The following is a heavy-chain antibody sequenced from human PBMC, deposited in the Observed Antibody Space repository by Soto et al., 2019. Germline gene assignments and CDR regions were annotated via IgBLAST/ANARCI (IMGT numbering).Heavy chain of an antibody. Sequence: ESLKISCKGSGYSFTSYWIGWVRQMPGKGLEWMGIIYPGDSDTRYSPSFQGQVTISADKSISTAYLQWSSLKASDTAMYYCATRSCSGGSCYRVPYYYYYGMDVWGQGTTVTVSS. J-gene: IGHJ6*02. CDR2: IYPGDSDT. CDR1: GYSFTSYW. V-gene: IGHV5-51*01. D-gene: IGHD2-15*01. CDR3: ATRSCSGGSCYRVPYYYYYGMDV.